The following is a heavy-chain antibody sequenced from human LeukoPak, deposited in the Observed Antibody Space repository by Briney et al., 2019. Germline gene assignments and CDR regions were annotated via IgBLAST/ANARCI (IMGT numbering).Heavy chain of an antibody. J-gene: IGHJ4*02. CDR1: GITFSSYE. V-gene: IGHV3-48*03. CDR2: ISSSGRTK. D-gene: IGHD3-10*01. Sequence: PGGSLRLSCAASGITFSSYEMNWVRQAPGKGLEWVSYISSSGRTKYYADSVKGRFTISRGNVKNSLYLQMNSLRAEDTAVYYCARDVGFGGYSRGIFDYWGQGTLVTVSS. CDR3: ARDVGFGGYSRGIFDY.